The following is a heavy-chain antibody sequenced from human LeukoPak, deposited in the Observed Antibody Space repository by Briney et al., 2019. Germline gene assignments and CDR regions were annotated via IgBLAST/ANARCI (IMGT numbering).Heavy chain of an antibody. Sequence: SVKVSCKASGGTFSSYAISWVRQAPGQGLEWMGGIIPIFGTANYAQKFQGRVTITADKSTSTAYMELSSLRSEDTAVYYCARAIGYYDSSGSEDAFDIWGQGTMVTVSS. CDR3: ARAIGYYDSSGSEDAFDI. V-gene: IGHV1-69*06. CDR2: IIPIFGTA. J-gene: IGHJ3*02. D-gene: IGHD3-22*01. CDR1: GGTFSSYA.